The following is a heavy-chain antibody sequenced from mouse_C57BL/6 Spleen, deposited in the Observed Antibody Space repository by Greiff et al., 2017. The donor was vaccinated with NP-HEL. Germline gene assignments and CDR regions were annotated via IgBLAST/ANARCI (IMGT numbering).Heavy chain of an antibody. CDR3: ARLYDGYLFDV. Sequence: EVQLQQSGPELVKPGASVKIPCKASGYTFTDYNMDWVKQSHGKSLEWIGDINPNNGGTIYNQKFKGKATLTVDKSSSTAYMELRSLTSEDTAVYYSARLYDGYLFDVWGTGTTVTVSS. CDR2: INPNNGGT. V-gene: IGHV1-18*01. J-gene: IGHJ1*03. D-gene: IGHD2-3*01. CDR1: GYTFTDYN.